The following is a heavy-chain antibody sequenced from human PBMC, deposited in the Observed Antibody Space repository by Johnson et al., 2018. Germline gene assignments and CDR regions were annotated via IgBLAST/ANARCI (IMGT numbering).Heavy chain of an antibody. CDR2: IIPVLDIA. Sequence: VQLVETGAEVKKPGSSVKVSCRASGGTFGNYSIIWLRQAPGQGLEWMGRIIPVLDIANYALSFQGRVTITADKSTRTAYMALSSLRSEDTAMYYCASGPCNDGRCYPTLFQDWGQGTLVTVSS. CDR3: ASGPCNDGRCYPTLFQD. D-gene: IGHD2-15*01. CDR1: GGTFGNYS. J-gene: IGHJ1*01. V-gene: IGHV1-69*09.